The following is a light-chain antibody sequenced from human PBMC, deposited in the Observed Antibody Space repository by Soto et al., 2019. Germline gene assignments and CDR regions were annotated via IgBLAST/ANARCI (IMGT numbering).Light chain of an antibody. J-gene: IGKJ3*01. CDR2: DAS. CDR1: QSVSSY. V-gene: IGKV3-11*01. CDR3: KQRTNVSVFT. Sequence: EIVLTQSPATLSLSPGERATLSCRASQSVSSYLAWYQQKPGQAPRLLIYDASNRATGIPARFSGSGSGTDFPIIISSLEHEDFAVHYCKQRTNVSVFTFGHGTKVDIK.